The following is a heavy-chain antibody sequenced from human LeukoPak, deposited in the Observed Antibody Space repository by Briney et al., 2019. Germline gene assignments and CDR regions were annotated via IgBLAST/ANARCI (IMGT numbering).Heavy chain of an antibody. Sequence: KVSCKASGGTFTSYTISWVRQAPGQGLEWMGRIIPILGIANYAQKFQGRVTITADKYTSKDYMELSRLRSEDTAVYYCASNHAGYCSSTSCYGSRYYYYYMDVWGKGTTVTVSS. CDR3: ASNHAGYCSSTSCYGSRYYYYYMDV. V-gene: IGHV1-69*02. CDR1: GGTFTSYT. CDR2: IIPILGIA. D-gene: IGHD2-2*01. J-gene: IGHJ6*03.